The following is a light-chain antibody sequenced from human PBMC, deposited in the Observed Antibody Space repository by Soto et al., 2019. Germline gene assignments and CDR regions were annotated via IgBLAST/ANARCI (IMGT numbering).Light chain of an antibody. V-gene: IGKV3-11*01. CDR2: GAS. CDR1: QSVSSY. Sequence: EIVLTQSPATLSLSPGERATLSCRASQSVSSYLAWYQQKPGQAPRLLIYGASNRATDIPARFSGSVSGTDFTLTISSLESEDFAVYYCQQRGNWPRTFGQGTKLEIK. CDR3: QQRGNWPRT. J-gene: IGKJ2*01.